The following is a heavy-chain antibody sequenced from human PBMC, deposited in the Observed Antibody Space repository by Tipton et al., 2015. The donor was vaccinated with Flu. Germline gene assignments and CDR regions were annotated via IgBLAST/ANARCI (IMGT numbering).Heavy chain of an antibody. CDR1: GYSFSNSW. CDR2: IYPDDSDT. D-gene: IGHD3-3*01. J-gene: IGHJ4*02. CDR3: AGHRDTIMGVVIITPFFAY. Sequence: QLVQSGAEVKKPGESLKISCKGSGYSFSNSWIGWVRQMPGKGLEWVGIIYPDDSDTRYSPSFQGQVTISADKSISTAYLQWSGLKASVTAMYYCAGHRDTIMGVVIITPFFAYWGQGTLVTVSS. V-gene: IGHV5-51*01.